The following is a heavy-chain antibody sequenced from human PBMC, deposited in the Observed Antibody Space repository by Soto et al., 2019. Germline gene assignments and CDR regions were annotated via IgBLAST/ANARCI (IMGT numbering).Heavy chain of an antibody. CDR2: IYYSGST. D-gene: IGHD6-19*01. CDR3: ATDKVDIGVSGTHYYYGMDV. J-gene: IGHJ6*02. Sequence: QVQLQESGPGLVKPSETLSLTCTVSGGSISNYYWSWIRHPPGKGLELMGYIYYSGSTNYNPSLTSRITTSVDTSTNQLALTLSSVTAAVTAVYYCATDKVDIGVSGTHYYYGMDVWGQGTTVTVSS. CDR1: GGSISNYY. V-gene: IGHV4-59*01.